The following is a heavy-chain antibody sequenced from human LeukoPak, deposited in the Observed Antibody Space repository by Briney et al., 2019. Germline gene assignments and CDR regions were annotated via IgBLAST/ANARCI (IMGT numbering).Heavy chain of an antibody. V-gene: IGHV1-3*01. J-gene: IGHJ5*02. D-gene: IGHD6-19*01. CDR1: GYTFTGYY. CDR2: INAGNGNT. CDR3: ARQRPIAVAGTFWFDP. Sequence: ASVKVSCKASGYTFTGYYMHWVRQAPGQRLEWMGWINAGNGNTKYSQKFQGRVTITGDTSASTAYMELSSLRSEDTVVYYCARQRPIAVAGTFWFDPWGQGTLVTVSS.